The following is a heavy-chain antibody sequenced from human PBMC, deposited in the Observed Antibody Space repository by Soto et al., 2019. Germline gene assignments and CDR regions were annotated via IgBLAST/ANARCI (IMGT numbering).Heavy chain of an antibody. V-gene: IGHV1-3*05. J-gene: IGHJ6*02. CDR3: VREGGDCGYPLTDYYSMGLAV. D-gene: IGHD2-21*02. CDR1: GYDFSSYA. CDR2: INIGSGRT. Sequence: QVQLVQSGAEEKQPGASVRVSCKTSGYDFSSYAMHWVRQAPGQSLEWMGWINIGSGRTEYSQNVQDRIRITRDTSASTVYRDLSSLKSEGTSVYFCVREGGDCGYPLTDYYSMGLAVWAQGTTVTVSS.